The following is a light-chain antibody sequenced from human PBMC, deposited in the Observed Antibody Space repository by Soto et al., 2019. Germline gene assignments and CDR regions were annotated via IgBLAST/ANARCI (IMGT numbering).Light chain of an antibody. CDR3: QQSYSTPQT. CDR2: AAS. Sequence: DIQMTQSPSSLSASVGERVTITCRASQSIRSSLNWYQQKPGKAPKLLIDAASSLQSGVPSRFSGSGSGTDFTLTISSLQSEDFATYYCQQSYSTPQTFGQGTKVDI. J-gene: IGKJ1*01. CDR1: QSIRSS. V-gene: IGKV1-39*01.